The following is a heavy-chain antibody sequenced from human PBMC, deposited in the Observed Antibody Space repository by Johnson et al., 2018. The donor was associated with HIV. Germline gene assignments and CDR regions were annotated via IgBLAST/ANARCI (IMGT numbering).Heavy chain of an antibody. CDR3: AKSTQANILRESGPYGAFDI. CDR1: GFTFSSYA. Sequence: QVQLVESGGGLVKPGGSLRLSCAASGFTFSSYAMHWVRQAPGKGLEWVAVISYDGSDKYYADSVKGRFTISRDSSKNTLYLQMNSLRAEDTAVYYCAKSTQANILRESGPYGAFDIW. CDR2: ISYDGSDK. J-gene: IGHJ3*02. V-gene: IGHV3-30*04. D-gene: IGHD3-10*01.